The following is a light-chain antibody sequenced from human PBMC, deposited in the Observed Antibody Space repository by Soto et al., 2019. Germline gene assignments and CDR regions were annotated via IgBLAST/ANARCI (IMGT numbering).Light chain of an antibody. V-gene: IGLV2-14*03. Sequence: CVLTQPASGSGSPGQSIIISCTGTSSDIGGYNYVSWYQHHPGKAPKLMIYHVSDRPSGVSDRFSGSKSGNTASLTISGLRAEDEADYYCSSYTSSTIPYVFGTGTKVTVL. CDR3: SSYTSSTIPYV. J-gene: IGLJ1*01. CDR2: HVS. CDR1: SSDIGGYNY.